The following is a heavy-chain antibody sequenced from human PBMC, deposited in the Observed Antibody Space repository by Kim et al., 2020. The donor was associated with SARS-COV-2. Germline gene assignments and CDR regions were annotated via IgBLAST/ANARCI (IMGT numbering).Heavy chain of an antibody. CDR2: IYHSGST. V-gene: IGHV4-30-2*01. Sequence: SETLSLTCAVSGGSISSGGYSWSWIRQPPGKGLEWIGYIYHSGSTYYNPSLKSRVTISVDRSKNQFSLKLSSVTAADTAVYYCARGIAAIGAFDIWGQGTMVTVSS. D-gene: IGHD2-2*02. CDR1: GGSISSGGYS. J-gene: IGHJ3*02. CDR3: ARGIAAIGAFDI.